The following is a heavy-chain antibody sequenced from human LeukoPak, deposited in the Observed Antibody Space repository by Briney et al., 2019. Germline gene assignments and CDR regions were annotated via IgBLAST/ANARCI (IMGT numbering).Heavy chain of an antibody. CDR3: ARGLSSSSWYY. D-gene: IGHD6-13*01. Sequence: SETLSLTCTVSGGSISSSSYYWSWIRQPPGKGLEWIGEINHSGSTNYNPSLKSRVTISVDTSKNQFSLKLSSVTAADTAVYYCARGLSSSSWYYWGQGTLSPSPQ. V-gene: IGHV4-39*07. CDR2: INHSGST. J-gene: IGHJ4*02. CDR1: GGSISSSSYY.